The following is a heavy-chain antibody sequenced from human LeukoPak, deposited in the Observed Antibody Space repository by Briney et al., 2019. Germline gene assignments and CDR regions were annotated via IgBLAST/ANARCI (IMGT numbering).Heavy chain of an antibody. Sequence: ASVKVSCKASGGTFSSYALSWVRQAPGQGHEWRGGIIPIFDTANYAQKCQGRVTITTDESTSTAYMELSSLRSEDTAVDFCARGMVYAYYMDVWGKGTTVTVSS. CDR1: GGTFSSYA. CDR3: ARGMVYAYYMDV. V-gene: IGHV1-69*05. D-gene: IGHD2-8*01. J-gene: IGHJ6*03. CDR2: IIPIFDTA.